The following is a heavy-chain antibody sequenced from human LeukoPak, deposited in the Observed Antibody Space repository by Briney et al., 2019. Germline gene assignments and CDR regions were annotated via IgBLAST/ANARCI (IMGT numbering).Heavy chain of an antibody. CDR2: ISAYNGNT. D-gene: IGHD3-3*01. J-gene: IGHJ4*02. V-gene: IGHV1-18*01. CDR3: ARVRPPGPFNYDFWSGSDY. CDR1: GYTFTSYG. Sequence: ASVKVSCKASGYTFTSYGISWVRQAPGQGLEWMGWISAYNGNTNYAQKLQSRVTMTTDTSTSTAYMELRSLRSDDTAVYYCARVRPPGPFNYDFWSGSDYWGQGTLVTVSS.